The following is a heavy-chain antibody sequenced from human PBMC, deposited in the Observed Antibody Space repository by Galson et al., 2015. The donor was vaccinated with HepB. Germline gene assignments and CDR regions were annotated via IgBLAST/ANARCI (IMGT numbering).Heavy chain of an antibody. CDR3: AAIDCTNGVCYNWFDP. V-gene: IGHV1-24*01. CDR2: FDPEDGET. Sequence: SCKVSGYTLTELSMHWVRQAPGKGLEWMGGFDPEDGETIYAQKFQGRVTMTEDTSTDTAYMELSSLRSEDTAVYYCAAIDCTNGVCYNWFDPWGQGTLVTVSS. J-gene: IGHJ5*02. D-gene: IGHD2-8*01. CDR1: GYTLTELS.